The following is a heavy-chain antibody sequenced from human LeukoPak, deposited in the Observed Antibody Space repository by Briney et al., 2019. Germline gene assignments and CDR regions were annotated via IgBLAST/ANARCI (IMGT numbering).Heavy chain of an antibody. Sequence: GGSLRLSCAASGFTFSSYGTHWVRQAPGKGLEWVAVIWYDGSNKYYADSVKGRFTISRDNSKNTLYLQMNSLRAEDTAVYYCVGLPADEGFDYWGQGTLVTVSS. CDR3: VGLPADEGFDY. D-gene: IGHD3-16*01. CDR2: IWYDGSNK. J-gene: IGHJ4*02. V-gene: IGHV3-33*08. CDR1: GFTFSSYG.